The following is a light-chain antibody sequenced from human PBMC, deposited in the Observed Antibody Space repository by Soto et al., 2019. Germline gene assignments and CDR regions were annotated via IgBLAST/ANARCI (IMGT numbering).Light chain of an antibody. CDR3: QQYNSLPT. J-gene: IGKJ1*01. CDR2: KAS. CDR1: QSVYNW. V-gene: IGKV1-5*03. Sequence: DIQMTQSPSTLSASVRDRVTITCRASQSVYNWLAWYQQTPGKAPKLLIYKASTLESGVPARFSGSGSGTEFTLTISSLQPDDFAIYYCQQYNSLPTFGQGTKVEL.